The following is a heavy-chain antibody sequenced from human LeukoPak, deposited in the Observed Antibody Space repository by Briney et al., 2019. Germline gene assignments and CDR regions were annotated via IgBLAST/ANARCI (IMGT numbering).Heavy chain of an antibody. CDR2: IYSGGST. J-gene: IGHJ4*02. CDR3: ARGLMWELGGY. V-gene: IGHV3-53*01. D-gene: IGHD1-26*01. Sequence: GSLRLSCAASGFTVSSNYMSWVRQAPGKGLEWVSVIYSGGSTYYADSVKGRFTISRDNSKNTLYLQMNSLRAEDTAVYYCARGLMWELGGYWGQGTLVTVSS. CDR1: GFTVSSNY.